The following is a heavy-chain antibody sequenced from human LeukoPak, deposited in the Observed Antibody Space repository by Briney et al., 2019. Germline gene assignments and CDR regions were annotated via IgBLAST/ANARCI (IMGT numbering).Heavy chain of an antibody. D-gene: IGHD6-13*01. CDR2: ISWNSGSI. V-gene: IGHV3-9*01. CDR1: GFTFDDYA. CDR3: AGIAAAGTGY. Sequence: PGGSLGLSCAASGFTFDDYAMHWVRQAPGKGLEWVSGISWNSGSIGYADSVKGRFTISRDNAKNSLYLQMNSLRAEDTALYYCAGIAAAGTGYWGQGTLVTVSS. J-gene: IGHJ4*02.